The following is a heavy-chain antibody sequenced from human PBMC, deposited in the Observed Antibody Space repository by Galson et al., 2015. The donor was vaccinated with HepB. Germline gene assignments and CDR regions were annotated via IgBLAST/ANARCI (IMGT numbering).Heavy chain of an antibody. V-gene: IGHV4-34*01. CDR3: AREVAIAVAGTTVDY. CDR2: INHSGST. J-gene: IGHJ4*02. Sequence: SETLSLTCAVYGGSFSGYYWSWIRQPPGKGLEWIGEINHSGSTNYNPSLKSRVTTSVDTSKNQFSLKLSSVTAADTAVYYCAREVAIAVAGTTVDYWGQGTLVTVSS. CDR1: GGSFSGYY. D-gene: IGHD6-19*01.